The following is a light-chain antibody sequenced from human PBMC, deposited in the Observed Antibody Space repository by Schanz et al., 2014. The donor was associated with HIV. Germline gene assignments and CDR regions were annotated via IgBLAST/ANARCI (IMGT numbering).Light chain of an antibody. CDR2: GAS. Sequence: EIVLTQSPGRLSLSPGERATLSCRASQSVNNHLAWYQQKPGQAPRLLIYGASTRATGIPARFSGSGSGTEVTLTISRVEPEDYAVYYCQQYGSLPWTFGQGTKVEVK. CDR1: QSVNNH. V-gene: IGKV3-20*01. CDR3: QQYGSLPWT. J-gene: IGKJ1*01.